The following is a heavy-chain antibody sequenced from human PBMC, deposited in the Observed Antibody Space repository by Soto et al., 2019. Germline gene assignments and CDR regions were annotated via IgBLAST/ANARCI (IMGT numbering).Heavy chain of an antibody. D-gene: IGHD4-17*01. V-gene: IGHV4-39*01. CDR3: AAHDYGDYHSDY. CDR1: GGSISSSSYY. CDR2: IYYSGST. Sequence: QLQLQESGPGLVKPSETLSLTCTVSGGSISSSSYYWGWIRQPPGKGLEWIGSIYYSGSTYYNPSLKSRVTISVDTSKNQFSLKLSSVTAADTAVYYCAAHDYGDYHSDYWGQGTLVTVSS. J-gene: IGHJ4*02.